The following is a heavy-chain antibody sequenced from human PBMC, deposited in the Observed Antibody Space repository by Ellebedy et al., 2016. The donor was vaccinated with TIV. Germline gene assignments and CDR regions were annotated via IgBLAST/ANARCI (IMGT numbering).Heavy chain of an antibody. J-gene: IGHJ4*02. CDR3: ARVAAPLETAGLHFDS. Sequence: MPGGSLRLSCTVSGGSIGTYYWSRLRQPPGKGLEWIGYVYYSGITNYSPSFKSRVAVSLVTSKGQFSLNLSSLTAADTAVYYCARVAAPLETAGLHFDSWGQGTLVTVSS. V-gene: IGHV4-59*01. CDR1: GGSIGTYY. D-gene: IGHD1-14*01. CDR2: VYYSGIT.